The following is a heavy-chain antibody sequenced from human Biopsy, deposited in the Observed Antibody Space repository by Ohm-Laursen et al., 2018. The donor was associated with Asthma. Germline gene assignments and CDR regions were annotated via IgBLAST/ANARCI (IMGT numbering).Heavy chain of an antibody. V-gene: IGHV1-69*13. J-gene: IGHJ6*02. CDR3: AKGYSGTDRIVYYYSGLEV. CDR1: GDSFNNFA. Sequence: ASAKVSCKASGDSFNNFAISWVRQAPGQGLEWMGGLIPVLGTPDHAQMFEGRVTITADESTSTAYMELSSLRSEDTAVYYCAKGYSGTDRIVYYYSGLEVWGQGTTVTVSS. CDR2: LIPVLGTP. D-gene: IGHD5-12*01.